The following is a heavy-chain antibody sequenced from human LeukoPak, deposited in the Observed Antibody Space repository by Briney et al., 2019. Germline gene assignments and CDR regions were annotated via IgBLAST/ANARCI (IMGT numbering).Heavy chain of an antibody. V-gene: IGHV4-59*08. Sequence: SETLSLTCAVSGGSISSYYWSWIRQPPGKGLEWIGYTHYSGSTDYNPSLKTRVTISVDTSKNQFSLELSSVTAADTAVYYCARGAAGTVPFDYWGQGTLVTVSS. J-gene: IGHJ4*02. CDR3: ARGAAGTVPFDY. CDR1: GGSISSYY. D-gene: IGHD6-13*01. CDR2: THYSGST.